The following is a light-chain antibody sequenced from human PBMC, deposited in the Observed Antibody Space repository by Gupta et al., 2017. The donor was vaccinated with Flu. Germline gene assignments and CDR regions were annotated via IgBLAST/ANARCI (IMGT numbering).Light chain of an antibody. CDR1: QSVSTY. CDR2: DAS. Sequence: EIELTQSPATLSLSPGERATLSCRASQSVSTYLAWYQKKPGQAPRLLIYDASNRATGIPARLSGSGSGTNFTLTISSLEPEDFAVYYCQERSNGPPYTFGQGTRLEI. CDR3: QERSNGPPYT. V-gene: IGKV3-11*01. J-gene: IGKJ2*01.